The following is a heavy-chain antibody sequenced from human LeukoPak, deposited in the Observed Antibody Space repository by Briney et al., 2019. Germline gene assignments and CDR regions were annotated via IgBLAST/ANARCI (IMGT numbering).Heavy chain of an antibody. D-gene: IGHD6-13*01. CDR1: GFTFSDYY. CDR3: ARAANTVAGTPTLAIDY. J-gene: IGHJ4*02. CDR2: IPSTSSYT. Sequence: TPGGSLRLSCVASGFTFSDYYMSWIRHAPGKGLEWVSYIPSTSSYTSYADSVKGRFTISRDNAKNSLYLQMSSLRAEDTAVYYCARAANTVAGTPTLAIDYWGQGTLVTVSS. V-gene: IGHV3-11*05.